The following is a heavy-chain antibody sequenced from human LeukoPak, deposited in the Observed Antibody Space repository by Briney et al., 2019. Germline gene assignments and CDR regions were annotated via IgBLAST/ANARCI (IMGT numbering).Heavy chain of an antibody. CDR2: IKSKTDGGTT. CDR3: TTSLYCSSTSCDCY. V-gene: IGHV3-15*01. Sequence: GGSLRLSFAASGFTFSNAWMSWVRQAPGKGLEWVGRIKSKTDGGTTDYAAPMKGRFTISRDDSKNTLYLQMNSLKTEDTAVYYCTTSLYCSSTSCDCYWGQGTLVTVSS. CDR1: GFTFSNAW. J-gene: IGHJ4*02. D-gene: IGHD2-2*01.